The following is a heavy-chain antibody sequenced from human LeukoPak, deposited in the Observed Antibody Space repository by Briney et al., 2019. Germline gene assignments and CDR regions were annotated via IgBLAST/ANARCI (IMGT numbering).Heavy chain of an antibody. Sequence: SETLSLTCTVSGGSITSYYWSWIRQPPGKGPEWSGNMYYSGRTKYNTSLKSRVIISVDTSKNQFSLKLSSVTAADTAVYYCARESGYDYFDYWGQGTLVTVST. CDR2: MYYSGRT. J-gene: IGHJ4*02. D-gene: IGHD6-25*01. CDR1: GGSITSYY. V-gene: IGHV4-59*01. CDR3: ARESGYDYFDY.